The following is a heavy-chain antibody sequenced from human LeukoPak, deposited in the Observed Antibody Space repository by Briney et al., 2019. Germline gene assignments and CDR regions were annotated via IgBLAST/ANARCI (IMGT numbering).Heavy chain of an antibody. V-gene: IGHV3-11*01. CDR3: ARDRLPSYYDSSGYRLRAFDT. D-gene: IGHD3-22*01. J-gene: IGHJ3*02. Sequence: GGSLRLSCAASGFTFSDYYMSWIRQAPGKGLEWVSYISSSGSTIYYADSVKGRFTISRDNAKNSLYLQMNSLRAEDTAVYYCARDRLPSYYDSSGYRLRAFDTWGQGTMVTVSS. CDR1: GFTFSDYY. CDR2: ISSSGSTI.